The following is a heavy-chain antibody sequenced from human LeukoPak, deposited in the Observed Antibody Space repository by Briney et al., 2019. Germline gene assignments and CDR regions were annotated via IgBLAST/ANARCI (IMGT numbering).Heavy chain of an antibody. CDR2: IYYSGGN. V-gene: IGHV4-59*01. Sequence: SETLSLTCTVSGGSISNYYWSWIRQPPGKGLGWIAYIYYSGGNNYNPSLKSRVFISLDTSKNQFSLNLTSVTAADTAVYYCARRLTWGPRDYYYLDVWGKGTTVTVSS. CDR1: GGSISNYY. D-gene: IGHD7-27*01. J-gene: IGHJ6*03. CDR3: ARRLTWGPRDYYYLDV.